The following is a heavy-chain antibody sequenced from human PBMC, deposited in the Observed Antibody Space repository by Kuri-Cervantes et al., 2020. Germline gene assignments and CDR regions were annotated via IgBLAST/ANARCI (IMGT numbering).Heavy chain of an antibody. V-gene: IGHV3-30-3*01. CDR3: ATDKGKGLFDP. D-gene: IGHD3-10*01. J-gene: IGHJ5*02. Sequence: GESLKISCAASGFTFSNYAMHWVRQAPGKGLEWVAVISHDGSNKYFADSVKGRFTISRDNARNSLYLKMNILRDEDTAVYFCATDKGKGLFDPWGQGTLVTVSS. CDR2: ISHDGSNK. CDR1: GFTFSNYA.